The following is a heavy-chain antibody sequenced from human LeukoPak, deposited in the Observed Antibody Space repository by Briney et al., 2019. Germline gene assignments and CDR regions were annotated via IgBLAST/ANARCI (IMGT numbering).Heavy chain of an antibody. Sequence: GGSLRLSCAASGFTFSTFAMIWVRQPPGKGLEWVSSTFPSGGEIHYADSVRGRFTISRDNAKNSVSLQMNSLRAEDTAVYFCARPTWTNYMDVWGKGTAVTISS. D-gene: IGHD3/OR15-3a*01. V-gene: IGHV3-21*01. CDR3: ARPTWTNYMDV. J-gene: IGHJ6*03. CDR2: TFPSGGEI. CDR1: GFTFSTFA.